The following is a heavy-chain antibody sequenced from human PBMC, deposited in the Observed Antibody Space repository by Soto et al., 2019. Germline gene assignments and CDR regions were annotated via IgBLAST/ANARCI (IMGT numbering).Heavy chain of an antibody. CDR3: ARQFARTIFANYYYMDV. CDR2: MNPNSGNT. Sequence: GASVKVSCKASGYTFTSYDINWVRQATGQGLEWMGWMNPNSGNTGYAQKFQGRVTMTRNTSISTAYMELSSLRSEDTAVYYCARQFARTIFANYYYMDVWGKGTTVTVSS. V-gene: IGHV1-8*01. J-gene: IGHJ6*03. CDR1: GYTFTSYD. D-gene: IGHD3-3*01.